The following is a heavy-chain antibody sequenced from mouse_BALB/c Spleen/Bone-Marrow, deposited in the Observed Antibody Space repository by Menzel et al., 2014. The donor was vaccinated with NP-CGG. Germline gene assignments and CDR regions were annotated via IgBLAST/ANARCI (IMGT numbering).Heavy chain of an antibody. CDR2: ISNGGGST. J-gene: IGHJ3*01. CDR3: ARGLYYRPFAY. V-gene: IGHV5-12*02. D-gene: IGHD2-14*01. Sequence: DVKLVESGGGLVQPGGSLKLSCATSGFTFSDYYMYWVRQTPEKRLEWVAYISNGGGSTYYPDTVKGRFTISRDNAENTLYLQMSRLKSEDTAMYYCARGLYYRPFAYWGQGTLVTVSA. CDR1: GFTFSDYY.